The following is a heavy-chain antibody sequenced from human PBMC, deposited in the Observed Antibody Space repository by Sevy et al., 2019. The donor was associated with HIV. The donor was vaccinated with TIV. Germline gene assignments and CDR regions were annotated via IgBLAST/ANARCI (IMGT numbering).Heavy chain of an antibody. J-gene: IGHJ4*02. CDR3: ARGSGDY. CDR2: IKQDGSEK. CDR1: GFTFSSYW. Sequence: GGSLRLSCAASGFTFSSYWMTWVRQAPGKGLEWVANIKQDGSEKYHVASVKGRFTISRDNAKNSLYLQMNSLRDEDTTVYYCARGSGDYWGQGTLVTVSS. V-gene: IGHV3-7*01.